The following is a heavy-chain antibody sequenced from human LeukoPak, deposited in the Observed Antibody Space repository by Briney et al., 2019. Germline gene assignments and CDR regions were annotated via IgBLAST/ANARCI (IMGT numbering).Heavy chain of an antibody. CDR3: ARVLSVSYCDS. CDR2: IYSGGTT. Sequence: GGSLRLSCAASGFTVSSNYMSWVRQAPGKGLEWVSVIYSGGTTYYADSVKGRFTISRDNSKNTLYLQMNSLRGEDTAVYYCARVLSVSYCDSWGQGTLVTVSS. CDR1: GFTVSSNY. J-gene: IGHJ4*02. V-gene: IGHV3-53*01. D-gene: IGHD2/OR15-2a*01.